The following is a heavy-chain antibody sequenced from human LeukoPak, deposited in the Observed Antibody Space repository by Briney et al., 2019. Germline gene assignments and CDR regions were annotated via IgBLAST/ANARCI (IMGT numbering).Heavy chain of an antibody. V-gene: IGHV1-18*01. D-gene: IGHD6-19*01. Sequence: ASVKVSCKASGYTFTSYGISWVRQAPGQGLEWMGWISAFNGNTNYAQKLQGRVTMTTDTSTSTAYMELRSLRSDDTAVYYCARGRQWLVLDYMDVWGKGTTVTVSS. J-gene: IGHJ6*03. CDR1: GYTFTSYG. CDR2: ISAFNGNT. CDR3: ARGRQWLVLDYMDV.